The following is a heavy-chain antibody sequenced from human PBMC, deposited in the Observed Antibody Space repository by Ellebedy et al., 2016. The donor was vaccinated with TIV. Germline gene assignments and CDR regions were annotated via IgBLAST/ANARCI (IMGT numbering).Heavy chain of an antibody. CDR3: ARDTGRIAAAGLDF. V-gene: IGHV1-46*04. CDR1: GYTFSDYY. J-gene: IGHJ4*02. D-gene: IGHD6-25*01. Sequence: AASVKVSCKASGYTFSDYYIEWVRQAPGQGLEWMGIINPSGGTTTYAQKVQGRVTMTRDPSTSTVYMELTSLRSEDTAMYYCARDTGRIAAAGLDFWGQGTLVTVSS. CDR2: INPSGGTT.